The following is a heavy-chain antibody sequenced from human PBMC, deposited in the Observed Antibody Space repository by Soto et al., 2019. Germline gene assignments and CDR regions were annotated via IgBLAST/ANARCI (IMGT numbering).Heavy chain of an antibody. J-gene: IGHJ4*02. CDR3: ARHPGSPYFDY. CDR1: GGSISSYY. V-gene: IGHV4-59*01. CDR2: IYYSGGT. D-gene: IGHD6-6*01. Sequence: SETLSLTCTVSGGSISSYYWSWIRQPPGKGLEWIGYIYYSGGTNYNPSLKSRVTISVDTSKNQFSLKLSSVTAADTAVYYCARHPGSPYFDYWGQGTLVTVSS.